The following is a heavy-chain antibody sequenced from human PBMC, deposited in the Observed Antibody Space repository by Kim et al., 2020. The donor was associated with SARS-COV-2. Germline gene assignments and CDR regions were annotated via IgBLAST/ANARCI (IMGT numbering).Heavy chain of an antibody. J-gene: IGHJ4*02. CDR1: GYTFTSYA. CDR3: ARDVNPPFASYGAYDY. CDR2: INAGNGNT. V-gene: IGHV1-3*01. Sequence: ASVKVSCKASGYTFTSYAMHWVRQAPGQRLEWMGWINAGNGNTKYSQKFQGRVTITRDTSASTAYMELSSLRSEDTAVYYCARDVNPPFASYGAYDYWGQGTLVTVSS. D-gene: IGHD4-17*01.